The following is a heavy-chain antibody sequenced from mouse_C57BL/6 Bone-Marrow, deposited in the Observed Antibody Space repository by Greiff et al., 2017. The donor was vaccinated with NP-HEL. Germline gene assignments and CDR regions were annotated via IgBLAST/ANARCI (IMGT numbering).Heavy chain of an antibody. CDR2: IHPNSGST. J-gene: IGHJ2*01. V-gene: IGHV1-64*01. CDR1: GYTFTSYW. CDR3: ARPDSSVDY. D-gene: IGHD3-2*02. Sequence: QVHVKQPGAELVKPGASVKLSCKASGYTFTSYWMHWVKQRPGQGLEWIGMIHPNSGSTNYNEKFKSKATLTVDKSSSTAYMQLSSLTSEDSAVYYCARPDSSVDYWGQGTTLTVSS.